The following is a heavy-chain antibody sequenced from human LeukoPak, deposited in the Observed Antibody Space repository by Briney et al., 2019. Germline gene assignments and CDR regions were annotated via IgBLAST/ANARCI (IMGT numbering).Heavy chain of an antibody. CDR2: MNPNSGNT. CDR1: GYTFTSYD. J-gene: IGHJ4*02. V-gene: IGHV1-8*01. CDR3: ARTSDSGSYLDYYFDY. D-gene: IGHD1-26*01. Sequence: ASVKVSCKASGYTFTSYDTNWVRQATGQGLEWMGWMNPNSGNTGYAQKFQGRVTMTRNTSISTAYMELSSLRSEDTVVYYCARTSDSGSYLDYYFDYWGQGTLVTVSS.